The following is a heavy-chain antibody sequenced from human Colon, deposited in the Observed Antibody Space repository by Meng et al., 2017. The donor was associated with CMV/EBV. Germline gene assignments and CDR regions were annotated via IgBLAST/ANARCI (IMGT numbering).Heavy chain of an antibody. Sequence: GESLKISCAASGFIFSDYAIHWVRQAPGKGLEWVASITSRSNYIFYGDSVKGRFTISRDNAKSSLYLQMNSLRAEDTAIYYCAKTRRYGYPARSVVVYWGQGTLVTVSS. D-gene: IGHD5-18*01. J-gene: IGHJ4*02. V-gene: IGHV3-21*04. CDR3: AKTRRYGYPARSVVVY. CDR1: GFIFSDYA. CDR2: ITSRSNYI.